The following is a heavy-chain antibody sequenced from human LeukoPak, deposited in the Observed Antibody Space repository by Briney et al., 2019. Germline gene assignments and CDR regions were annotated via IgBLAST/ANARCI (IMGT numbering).Heavy chain of an antibody. CDR3: ARSAPYYDILTGSRVYYYGMDV. CDR1: GGSISSYY. Sequence: PSETLSLTCTVSGGSISSYYWSWIRQPPGKGLEWIGYIYYSGSTNYNPSLKSRVTISVDTSKNQFSLKLSSVTAADTAVYYCARSAPYYDILTGSRVYYYGMDVWGQGTTVTVSS. CDR2: IYYSGST. D-gene: IGHD3-9*01. V-gene: IGHV4-59*01. J-gene: IGHJ6*02.